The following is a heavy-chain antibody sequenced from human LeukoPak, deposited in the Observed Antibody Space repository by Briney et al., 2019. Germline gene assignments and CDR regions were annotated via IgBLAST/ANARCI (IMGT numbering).Heavy chain of an antibody. V-gene: IGHV3-33*01. CDR1: GFTFSSYG. D-gene: IGHD6-19*01. J-gene: IGHJ4*02. CDR2: IWYDGSNK. CDR3: ARDIKRKLPGGCQFDY. Sequence: PGGSLRLSCAASGFTFSSYGMHWVRQAPGKGLEWVAVIWYDGSNKYYADSVKGRFTISRDNSKNTLYLQMNSLRAEDTAVYYCARDIKRKLPGGCQFDYWGQGTLVTVSS.